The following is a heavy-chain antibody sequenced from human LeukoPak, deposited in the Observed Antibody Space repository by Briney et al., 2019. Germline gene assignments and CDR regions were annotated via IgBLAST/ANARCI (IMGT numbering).Heavy chain of an antibody. CDR2: IYYSGST. V-gene: IGHV4-39*02. D-gene: IGHD5-18*01. J-gene: IGHJ4*02. CDR1: GGSISSSSYY. Sequence: SETLSLTCTVSGGSISSSSYYWGWIRQPPGKGLEWIGSIYYSGSTYYNPSLKSRVTISVDTSKNQFSLKLSSVTAADTAVYYCARDRNVDTAFWGLADPLFDYWGQGTLVTVSS. CDR3: ARDRNVDTAFWGLADPLFDY.